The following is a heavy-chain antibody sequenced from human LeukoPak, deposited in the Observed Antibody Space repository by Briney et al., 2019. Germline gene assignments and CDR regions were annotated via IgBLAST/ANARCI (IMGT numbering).Heavy chain of an antibody. CDR2: IYPGDSDT. D-gene: IGHD2-2*01. Sequence: GESLKISCKGSGYSFTSYWIGWVRQMPGKGLEWMGIIYPGDSDTRYSPSFQGQVTISADKSMSTAYLQWSSLKASDTAMYYCARLYALGYCSSTSCYASVYWFDPWGQGALVTVSS. CDR3: ARLYALGYCSSTSCYASVYWFDP. CDR1: GYSFTSYW. J-gene: IGHJ5*02. V-gene: IGHV5-51*01.